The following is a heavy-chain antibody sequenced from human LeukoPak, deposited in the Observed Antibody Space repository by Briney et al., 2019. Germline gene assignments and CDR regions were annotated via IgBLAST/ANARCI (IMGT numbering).Heavy chain of an antibody. CDR3: TRVPRWLQPFDY. CDR1: GFTFSNAW. CDR2: IRSKAYGGTT. Sequence: GGSLRLSCAASGFTFSNAWMSWVRQAPGKGLEWVGFIRSKAYGGTTEYAASVKGRFTISRDDSKSIAYLQMNSLKTEDTAVYYCTRVPRWLQPFDYWGQGTLVTVSS. J-gene: IGHJ4*02. D-gene: IGHD5-24*01. V-gene: IGHV3-49*04.